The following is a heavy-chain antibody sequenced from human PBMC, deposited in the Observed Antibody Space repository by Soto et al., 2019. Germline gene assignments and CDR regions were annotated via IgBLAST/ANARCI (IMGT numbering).Heavy chain of an antibody. V-gene: IGHV4-31*03. Sequence: QVQLQESGPGLVKPSQTLSRTCTVAGGYISSGGYYWSWIRQHPGKGLEWIGYFYYSGSTYYKPSLKSRVTISVDTSKNQFALKLSSVTAGDTAVNYCARHASSLYGGNSGVGYGGQGILDIVSS. D-gene: IGHD2-21*02. CDR2: FYYSGST. CDR1: GGYISSGGYY. CDR3: ARHASSLYGGNSGVGY. J-gene: IGHJ4*02.